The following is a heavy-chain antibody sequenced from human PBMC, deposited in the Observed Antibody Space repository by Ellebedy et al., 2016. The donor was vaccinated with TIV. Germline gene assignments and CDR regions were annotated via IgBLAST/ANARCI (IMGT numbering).Heavy chain of an antibody. V-gene: IGHV4-38-2*02. D-gene: IGHD2-8*01. CDR2: IYHSGST. Sequence: SETLSLTCTVSGYSISSGYYWGWIRPPPGKGLEWIGSIYHSGSTYYNPSLTSRVTISVDTSKNQFSLKLSSVTAADTAVYYCARSYCSNGVCAYYHYYGMDVWGQGTTVTVSS. J-gene: IGHJ6*02. CDR1: GYSISSGYY. CDR3: ARSYCSNGVCAYYHYYGMDV.